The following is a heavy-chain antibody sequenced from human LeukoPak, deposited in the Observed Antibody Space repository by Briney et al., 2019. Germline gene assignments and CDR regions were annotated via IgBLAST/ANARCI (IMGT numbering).Heavy chain of an antibody. J-gene: IGHJ4*02. Sequence: GGSLRLSCAASGFTFSSYSMNWVRQAPGKGLELVSYISSSSSTIYYADSVKGRFTSSRDNAKNSLYLQMNSLRAEDTAVYYCARDRVVVPAAMDYWGQGTLVTVSS. CDR3: ARDRVVVPAAMDY. D-gene: IGHD2-2*01. V-gene: IGHV3-48*01. CDR1: GFTFSSYS. CDR2: ISSSSSTI.